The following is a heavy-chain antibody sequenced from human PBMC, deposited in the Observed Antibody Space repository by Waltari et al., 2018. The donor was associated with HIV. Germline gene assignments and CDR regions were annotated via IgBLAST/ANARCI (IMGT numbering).Heavy chain of an antibody. CDR2: IYSGGSR. CDR3: ARDPRSSGYYGVDV. D-gene: IGHD1-26*01. V-gene: IGHV3-53*01. J-gene: IGHJ6*02. CDR1: GVTVSVNY. Sequence: EVQLVESGGGLIEIGGSLRRSCEASGVTVSVNYMSWVRQAPGKGLEWVSVIYSGGSRYYADSVKGRFTISRDNSKNTVSLHMNSLRAEDTAVYYCARDPRSSGYYGVDVWGQGTAVTVSS.